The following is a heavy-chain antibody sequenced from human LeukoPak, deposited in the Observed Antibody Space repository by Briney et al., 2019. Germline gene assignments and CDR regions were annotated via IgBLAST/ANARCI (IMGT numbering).Heavy chain of an antibody. V-gene: IGHV1-69*05. CDR2: IMPLFNTE. CDR3: ARVDRYHYYLDV. CDR1: GGTFSSYS. J-gene: IGHJ6*03. Sequence: GSSVKVSCKASGGTFSSYSITWVRQAPGQGLDWMGGIMPLFNTENYAQQFQGRVTITTDESTSTAYMELSSLRFEDTAMYYCARVDRYHYYLDVWGKGTTVTVSS.